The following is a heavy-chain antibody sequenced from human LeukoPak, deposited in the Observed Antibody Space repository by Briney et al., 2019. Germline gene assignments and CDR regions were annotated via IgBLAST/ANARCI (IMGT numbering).Heavy chain of an antibody. CDR2: IKQDGSEK. CDR3: ARDRGDYGDYVPGY. CDR1: GFTFSSYW. D-gene: IGHD4-17*01. J-gene: IGHJ4*02. V-gene: IGHV3-7*01. Sequence: GSLRLSCAASGFTFSSYWMSWVRQAPGKGLEWVANIKQDGSEKYYVDSVKGRFTISRDNAKNSLYLQMNSLRAEDTAVYYCARDRGDYGDYVPGYWGQGTLVTVSS.